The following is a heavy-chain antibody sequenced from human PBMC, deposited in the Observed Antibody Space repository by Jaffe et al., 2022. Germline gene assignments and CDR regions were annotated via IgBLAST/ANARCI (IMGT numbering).Heavy chain of an antibody. Sequence: EVQLVESGGGLVQPGGSLRLSCAASGFTVSSNYMSWVRQAPGKGLEWVSVIYSGGSTYYADSVKGRFTISRDNSKNTLYLQMNSLRAEDTAVYYCARVGLGQLTIFDYWGQGTLVTVSS. CDR2: IYSGGST. D-gene: IGHD3-3*01. CDR3: ARVGLGQLTIFDY. CDR1: GFTVSSNY. J-gene: IGHJ4*02. V-gene: IGHV3-66*02.